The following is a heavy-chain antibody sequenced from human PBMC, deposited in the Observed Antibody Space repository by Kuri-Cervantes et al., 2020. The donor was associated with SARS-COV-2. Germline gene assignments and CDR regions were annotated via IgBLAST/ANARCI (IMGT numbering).Heavy chain of an antibody. Sequence: SETLSLTCAVYGGSFSGYYWSWIRQPPGKGLEWIGEINHSGSTNYNPSPKSRVTISVDTSKNQFSLKLSSVTAADTAVYYCARGYCSGGSCYSYYYYYYMDVWGKGTTVTAP. D-gene: IGHD2-15*01. CDR2: INHSGST. J-gene: IGHJ6*03. V-gene: IGHV4-34*01. CDR1: GGSFSGYY. CDR3: ARGYCSGGSCYSYYYYYYMDV.